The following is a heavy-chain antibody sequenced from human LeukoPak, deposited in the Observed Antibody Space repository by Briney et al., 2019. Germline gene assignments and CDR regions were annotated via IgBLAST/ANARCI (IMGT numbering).Heavy chain of an antibody. Sequence: PGGSLRLSCAASGFNFGSYSMTWVRQAPGKGLEWVSVISADSATTFYADSVKGRFTISRDSAKNSLYLQMNSLKTEDTAVYYCTSYYSGSGTRWGQGTLVTVSS. CDR2: ISADSATT. CDR1: GFNFGSYS. D-gene: IGHD3-10*01. V-gene: IGHV3-23*01. J-gene: IGHJ4*02. CDR3: TSYYSGSGTR.